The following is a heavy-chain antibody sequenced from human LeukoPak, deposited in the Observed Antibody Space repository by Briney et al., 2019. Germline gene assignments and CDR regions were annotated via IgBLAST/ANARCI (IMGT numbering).Heavy chain of an antibody. Sequence: GTSVKVSCKASGFTLINSAVQWVRQARGQRLEWVGWIIVGSGQTRYAQKFQERVTITRDMSTSTAFLELSSLRSEDTAVYYCAKDGYNYDSSGHFDYWGQGTLVTVSS. CDR2: IIVGSGQT. D-gene: IGHD3-22*01. J-gene: IGHJ4*02. CDR1: GFTLINSA. V-gene: IGHV1-58*01. CDR3: AKDGYNYDSSGHFDY.